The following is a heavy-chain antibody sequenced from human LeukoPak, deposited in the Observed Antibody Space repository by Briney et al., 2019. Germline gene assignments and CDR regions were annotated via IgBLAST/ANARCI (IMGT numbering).Heavy chain of an antibody. CDR2: IYYSGST. CDR3: ARATTGYSYGFKH. V-gene: IGHV4-59*01. D-gene: IGHD5-18*01. Sequence: PSETLSLTCTVSGDSISNYYWSWIRQPPGKGLEWIGYIYYSGSTNYNPSLKSRVTISVDTSKTHFSLKLTSVTAADTAVYYCARATTGYSYGFKHWGQGTLVTASS. J-gene: IGHJ1*01. CDR1: GDSISNYY.